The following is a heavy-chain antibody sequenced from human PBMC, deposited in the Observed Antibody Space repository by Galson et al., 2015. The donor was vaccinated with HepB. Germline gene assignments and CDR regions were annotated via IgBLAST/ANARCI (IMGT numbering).Heavy chain of an antibody. CDR2: INSDGSST. CDR1: GFTFSSYW. Sequence: SLRLSCAASGFTFSSYWMHWVRQAPGKGLVWVSRINSDGSSTSYADSVKGRFTISRDNAKNTLYLQMNSLRAEDTAVYYCARVAGRSRSPFDYWGQGTLVTVSS. CDR3: ARVAGRSRSPFDY. D-gene: IGHD4-17*01. V-gene: IGHV3-74*01. J-gene: IGHJ4*02.